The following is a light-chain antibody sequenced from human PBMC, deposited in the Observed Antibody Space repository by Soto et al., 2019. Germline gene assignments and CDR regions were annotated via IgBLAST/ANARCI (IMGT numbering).Light chain of an antibody. J-gene: IGKJ3*01. CDR3: QQYNSYPFT. Sequence: DIQMTQSPSTLSASVGDRVTITCRASQRISSWLAWYQQKPGKAPKLLIYKASSLESGVPSRFSGSGSETEFTLTISSLQPDDFATYYCQQYNSYPFTFGPGTKVDI. V-gene: IGKV1-5*03. CDR2: KAS. CDR1: QRISSW.